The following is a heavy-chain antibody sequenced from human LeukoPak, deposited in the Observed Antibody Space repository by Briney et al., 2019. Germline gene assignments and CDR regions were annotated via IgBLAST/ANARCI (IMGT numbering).Heavy chain of an antibody. CDR1: GVTVSDYY. J-gene: IGHJ6*02. CDR3: ARDLVVVVPAAMDYYYYGMDV. D-gene: IGHD2-2*01. CDR2: ISSSGSTI. V-gene: IGHV3-11*01. Sequence: GGSLRLSCAASGVTVSDYYMSWIRQAPGKGLEWVSYISSSGSTIYYADSVKGRFTISRDNAKNSLYLQMNSLRAEDTAVYYCARDLVVVVPAAMDYYYYGMDVWGQGTTVTVSS.